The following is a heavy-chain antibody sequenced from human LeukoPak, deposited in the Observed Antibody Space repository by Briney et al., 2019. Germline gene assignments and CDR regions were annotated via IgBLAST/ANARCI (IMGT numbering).Heavy chain of an antibody. Sequence: GGSLRLSCAASGFTFSSYAMSWVRQAPGKGLEWVSAISGSGGSIYYADSVKGRFTISRDNSKNTLYLQMNSLRAEDTAVYYCAKEVVYETDYYYYYGMDVWGQGTTVTVSS. V-gene: IGHV3-23*01. CDR2: ISGSGGSI. D-gene: IGHD2-15*01. J-gene: IGHJ6*02. CDR3: AKEVVYETDYYYYYGMDV. CDR1: GFTFSSYA.